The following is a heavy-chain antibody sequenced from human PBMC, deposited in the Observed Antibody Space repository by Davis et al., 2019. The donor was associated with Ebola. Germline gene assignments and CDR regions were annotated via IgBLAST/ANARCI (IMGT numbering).Heavy chain of an antibody. J-gene: IGHJ6*02. Sequence: GESLKISCAASGFTFSGSAMHWVRQAPGKGLEWVAAISYDGSNKYYADSVKGRFTISRDNSKNTLYLQMNSLRAEDTAVYYCARPSRGYYYYYGMDVWGQGTTVTVSS. CDR2: ISYDGSNK. V-gene: IGHV3-30-3*01. CDR1: GFTFSGSA. CDR3: ARPSRGYYYYYGMDV. D-gene: IGHD6-13*01.